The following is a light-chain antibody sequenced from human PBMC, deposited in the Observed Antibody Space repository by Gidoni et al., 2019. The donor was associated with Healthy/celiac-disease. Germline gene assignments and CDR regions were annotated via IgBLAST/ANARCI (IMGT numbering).Light chain of an antibody. V-gene: IGKV1-9*01. CDR2: AAS. J-gene: IGKJ4*01. Sequence: DIQLTQSPSFLSASVGDRVTITCWASQGISSSLAWYQQKPGKAPKLLIYAASTLQSGVPSRFSGSGSGTEFTLTISSLQPEDFATYYCQQLNSYPPLTFGGGTKVEIK. CDR3: QQLNSYPPLT. CDR1: QGISSS.